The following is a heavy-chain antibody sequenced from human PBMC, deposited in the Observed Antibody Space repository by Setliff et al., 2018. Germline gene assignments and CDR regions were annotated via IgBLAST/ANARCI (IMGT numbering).Heavy chain of an antibody. CDR1: GGSISPYF. Sequence: PSETLSLTCTVSGGSISPYFWSWTRQPPGKGLEWIGYIYHNGNTNFNPSLKTRVNMSVDTSKNQIALNLKSVTAADTAAYYCARDRTAYSYGLDVWGQGTTVTVSS. D-gene: IGHD5-18*01. V-gene: IGHV4-59*01. J-gene: IGHJ6*02. CDR3: ARDRTAYSYGLDV. CDR2: IYHNGNT.